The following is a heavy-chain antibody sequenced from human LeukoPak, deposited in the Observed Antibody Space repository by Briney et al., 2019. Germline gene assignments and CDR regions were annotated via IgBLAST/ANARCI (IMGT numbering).Heavy chain of an antibody. J-gene: IGHJ4*02. CDR2: ISSSSSYI. V-gene: IGHV3-21*01. CDR1: GFTFSSYS. D-gene: IGHD6-13*01. CDR3: ARDYRQLVRPFDY. Sequence: GGSLRLFCAASGFTFSSYSMNWLRRAPGKGLEWVSSISSSSSYIYYADSVKGRFTISRDNAKNSLYLQMNSLRAEDTAVYYCARDYRQLVRPFDYWGQGTLVTVSS.